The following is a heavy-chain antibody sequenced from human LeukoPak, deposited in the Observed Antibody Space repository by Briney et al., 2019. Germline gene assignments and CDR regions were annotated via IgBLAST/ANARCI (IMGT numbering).Heavy chain of an antibody. CDR3: ARDLGLRYGAGAYRFDP. CDR2: IWYDGSHQ. Sequence: GGSLRLSCAAYGFSFSTYGMHWVRQAPGKRLESVAVIWYDGSHQYHAYSVKGRFTISRDMSNNTLYLQMNNLRVDDTALYFCARDLGLRYGAGAYRFDPWGQGTQVIVSS. D-gene: IGHD3-10*01. V-gene: IGHV3-33*08. J-gene: IGHJ5*02. CDR1: GFSFSTYG.